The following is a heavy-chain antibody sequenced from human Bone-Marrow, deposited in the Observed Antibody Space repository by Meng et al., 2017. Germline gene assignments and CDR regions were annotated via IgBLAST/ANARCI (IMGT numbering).Heavy chain of an antibody. D-gene: IGHD3-10*01. J-gene: IGHJ4*02. CDR2: INPSGGST. CDR3: ARDGKKLWFGELSPYFDY. V-gene: IGHV1-46*01. Sequence: ASVKVSCKASGYTFTSYYMHWVRQAPGQGLEWMGIINPSGGSTSYAQKFQGRVTMTRDTSTSTVYMELSSLRSEDTAVYYCARDGKKLWFGELSPYFDYWGQGNLVNGAS. CDR1: GYTFTSYY.